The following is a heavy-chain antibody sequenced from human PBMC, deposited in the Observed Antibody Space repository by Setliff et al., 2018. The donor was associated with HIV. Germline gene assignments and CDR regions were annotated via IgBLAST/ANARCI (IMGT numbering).Heavy chain of an antibody. J-gene: IGHJ2*01. CDR3: ARDQGHRFDSRGQVDFDL. D-gene: IGHD3-22*01. Sequence: PSETLSLTCTVSGDSISSGTYYWSWIRQPAGKGLEWIGRIYSSGSTNYNPSLESRVTISVDTSKNQFSLKLNSVTAADTAVYYCARDQGHRFDSRGQVDFDLWGRGTLVTVSS. CDR1: GDSISSGTYY. CDR2: IYSSGST. V-gene: IGHV4-61*02.